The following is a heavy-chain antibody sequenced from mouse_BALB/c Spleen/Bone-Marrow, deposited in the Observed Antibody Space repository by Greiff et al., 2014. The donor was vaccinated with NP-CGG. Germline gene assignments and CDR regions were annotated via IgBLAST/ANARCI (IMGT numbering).Heavy chain of an antibody. V-gene: IGHV14-1*02. Sequence: EVQLQQSGAELVRPGALVKLSCKASGFNIKDYYMHWVKQRPEQGLEWIGWIDPENGNTIYDPKFQGKASITADTSSNTAYLQLSILTSEDTAVYYCAFITTYWGQGTTLTVSS. CDR3: AFITTY. CDR1: GFNIKDYY. J-gene: IGHJ2*01. D-gene: IGHD1-1*01. CDR2: IDPENGNT.